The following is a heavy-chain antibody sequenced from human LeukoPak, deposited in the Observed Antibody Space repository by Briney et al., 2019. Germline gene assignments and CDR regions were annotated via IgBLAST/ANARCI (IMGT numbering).Heavy chain of an antibody. J-gene: IGHJ6*03. Sequence: SETLSLTCTVSGGSISSSSYYWGWIRQPPGKGLEWIGSIYYSGSTYYNPSLKSRVTISVDTSKNQFSLKLSSVTAADTAVYYCARHYYDSSGYPYYYYYYMDVWGKGTTVTISS. D-gene: IGHD3-22*01. CDR3: ARHYYDSSGYPYYYYYYMDV. CDR2: IYYSGST. CDR1: GGSISSSSYY. V-gene: IGHV4-39*01.